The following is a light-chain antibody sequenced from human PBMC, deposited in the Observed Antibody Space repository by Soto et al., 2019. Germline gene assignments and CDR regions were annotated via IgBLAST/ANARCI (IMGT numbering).Light chain of an antibody. Sequence: EIVLTQSPGTLSLSPGERATLSCRASQSVSSSYLAWYQQKPGQAPRLLIYGASSRATGIPDRFSGSGSGTEFTLTISRLEPEDFAVYYCQQYGSSPPLTFGQGTRLEI. CDR2: GAS. V-gene: IGKV3-20*01. CDR1: QSVSSSY. J-gene: IGKJ5*01. CDR3: QQYGSSPPLT.